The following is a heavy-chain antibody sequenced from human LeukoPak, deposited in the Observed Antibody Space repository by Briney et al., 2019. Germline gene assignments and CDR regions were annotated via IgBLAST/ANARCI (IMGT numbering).Heavy chain of an antibody. J-gene: IGHJ5*01. CDR1: GFTFSRYA. CDR2: ISGSGDRT. V-gene: IGHV3-23*01. CDR3: AKGPLAGPETGSSSSWFDS. D-gene: IGHD6-13*01. Sequence: QAGGSLRLSCAAPGFTFSRYAMSWVRQAPGKGLEWVSAISGSGDRTYDADSVKGRFTISRDSSKNTLYLQMNSLRAEDTAVYYCAKGPLAGPETGSSSSWFDSWGRGTLVTVSS.